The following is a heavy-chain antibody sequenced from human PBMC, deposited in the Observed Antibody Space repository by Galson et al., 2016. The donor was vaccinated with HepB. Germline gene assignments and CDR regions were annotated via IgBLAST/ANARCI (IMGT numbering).Heavy chain of an antibody. J-gene: IGHJ4*02. Sequence: SVKVSCKASGGTFSSYAMNWVRQAPGQGLEWMGGIIPMCGKTDYAQEFQGWVTITADESTTTAYMDLSILRSGDTAVYYCALDPRGDYVLDVWGQGTLVTVSS. D-gene: IGHD3-16*01. CDR1: GGTFSSYA. CDR2: IIPMCGKT. CDR3: ALDPRGDYVLDV. V-gene: IGHV1-69*13.